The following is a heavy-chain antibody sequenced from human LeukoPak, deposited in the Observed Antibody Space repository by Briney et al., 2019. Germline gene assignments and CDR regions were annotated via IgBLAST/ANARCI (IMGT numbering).Heavy chain of an antibody. CDR2: IKRKIDGETT. D-gene: IGHD3-16*01. J-gene: IGHJ4*02. V-gene: IGHV3-15*01. CDR1: GFDFTDAW. Sequence: GGSLRLSCAASGFDFTDAWMTWVRQTPGKGLEWVGRIKRKIDGETTDFAAPVKGRFTISRDDSKKTVDTQMNSLKSEDTAVYYCTTRLSWGQGTLVTVSS. CDR3: TTRLS.